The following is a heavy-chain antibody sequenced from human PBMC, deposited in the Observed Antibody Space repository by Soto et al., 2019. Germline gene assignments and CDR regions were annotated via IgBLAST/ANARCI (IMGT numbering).Heavy chain of an antibody. J-gene: IGHJ4*02. CDR2: IIPIFGTA. Sequence: QVQLVQSGAEVKKPGSSVKVSCKASGGTFSSYAIRWVRQAPGQGLEWMGGIIPIFGTANYAQKFQGRFTITADESTSTAYMELSSLRSEDTAVYYCAREVDGYYDSSGYSYTFDYWGQGTLVTVSS. D-gene: IGHD3-22*01. V-gene: IGHV1-69*01. CDR3: AREVDGYYDSSGYSYTFDY. CDR1: GGTFSSYA.